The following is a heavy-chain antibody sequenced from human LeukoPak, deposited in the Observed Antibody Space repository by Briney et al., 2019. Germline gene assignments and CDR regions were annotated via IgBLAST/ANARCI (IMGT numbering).Heavy chain of an antibody. J-gene: IGHJ6*02. D-gene: IGHD3-16*01. CDR3: EAWGDV. V-gene: IGHV3-7*05. Sequence: GGSLRLSCIASGFTFSNYWMSWVRQAPGKGLEWVANIKKDGSGEYYVDSLKGRFSISRDNAKNSLYLQMNSLRVEDTAVYYCEAWGDVWGQGTTVTV. CDR2: IKKDGSGE. CDR1: GFTFSNYW.